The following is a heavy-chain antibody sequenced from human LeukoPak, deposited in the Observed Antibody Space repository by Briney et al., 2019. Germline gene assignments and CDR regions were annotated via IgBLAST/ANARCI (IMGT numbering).Heavy chain of an antibody. CDR2: IKQDGSEK. J-gene: IGHJ3*02. CDR1: GFTFSSYW. CDR3: AREVTIFGVVIIGAFDAFDI. Sequence: GGSLRLSCAASGFTFSSYWMSWVRQAPGKGLEWVANIKQDGSEKYYVDSVKGRSTISRDNAKNSLYLQMNSLRAEDTAVYYCAREVTIFGVVIIGAFDAFDIWGQGTMVTVSS. D-gene: IGHD3-3*01. V-gene: IGHV3-7*01.